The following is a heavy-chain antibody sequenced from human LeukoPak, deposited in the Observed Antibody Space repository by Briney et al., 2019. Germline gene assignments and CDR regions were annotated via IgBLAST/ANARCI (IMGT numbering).Heavy chain of an antibody. Sequence: ASVKVSCKASGYTFTSYYMHWVRQAPGQGLEWMGWINPNSGGTNYAQKFQGRVTMTRDTSISTAYMELSRLRSDDTAVYYCARSMGYDFWSGYPPPFDYWGQGTLVTVSS. CDR2: INPNSGGT. CDR1: GYTFTSYY. D-gene: IGHD3-3*01. J-gene: IGHJ4*02. V-gene: IGHV1-2*02. CDR3: ARSMGYDFWSGYPPPFDY.